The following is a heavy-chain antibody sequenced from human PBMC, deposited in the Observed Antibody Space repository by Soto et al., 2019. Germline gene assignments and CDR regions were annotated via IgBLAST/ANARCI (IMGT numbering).Heavy chain of an antibody. D-gene: IGHD2-15*01. Sequence: ASVKVSCKASGYTFTSYYMHWVRQAPGQGPEWMGIINPSGGSTTYAQKFQGRVTMTRDTSTSTVYMELSSLRSEDTAVYYCAGEEVAATQGDYYHYYGMDVWGQGTTVTVSS. CDR1: GYTFTSYY. CDR2: INPSGGST. CDR3: AGEEVAATQGDYYHYYGMDV. J-gene: IGHJ6*02. V-gene: IGHV1-46*01.